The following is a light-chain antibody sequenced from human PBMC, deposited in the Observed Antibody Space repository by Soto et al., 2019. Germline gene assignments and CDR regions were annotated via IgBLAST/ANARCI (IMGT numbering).Light chain of an antibody. J-gene: IGKJ4*01. Sequence: DVVMTQSPLSLPVTLGQPTSISCRSSQSLVYNDGNTYFNWFHQRPGQSPRRIIYKVSQRDSGVPDRFRGRGSGTDFTLRISRVEADDGGGYYCMQVTHWHPTFGGGTQVEI. CDR3: MQVTHWHPT. CDR2: KVS. CDR1: QSLVYNDGNTY. V-gene: IGKV2-30*01.